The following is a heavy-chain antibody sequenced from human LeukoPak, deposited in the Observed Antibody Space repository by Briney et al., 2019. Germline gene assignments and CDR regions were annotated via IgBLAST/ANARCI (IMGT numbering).Heavy chain of an antibody. CDR2: INPNSGGT. CDR1: GYTFTGYY. J-gene: IGHJ6*03. D-gene: IGHD4-11*01. Sequence: GASVKVSCKASGYTFTGYYMHWVRQAPGQGLEWMGWINPNSGGTSYAQKFQGRVTMTRDTSISTAYMELSRLRSDDTAVYYCARETTYYYYYYTDVWGKGTTVTVSS. CDR3: ARETTYYYYYYTDV. V-gene: IGHV1-2*02.